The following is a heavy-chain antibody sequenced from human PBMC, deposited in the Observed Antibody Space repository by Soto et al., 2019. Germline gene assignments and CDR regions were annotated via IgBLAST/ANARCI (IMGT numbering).Heavy chain of an antibody. CDR3: ARPHIRSAWNDGFDI. D-gene: IGHD1-1*01. Sequence: QVQLVESGGGVVQPGRSLRLSCAASGFTFDDYSMHWVRQAPGKGLEWVALISYDGGTTHYGDSVKGRFTISRDDCKNTLFLQMNSLRSEDTAVYYCARPHIRSAWNDGFDIWGQGTMVTVSS. J-gene: IGHJ3*02. CDR1: GFTFDDYS. V-gene: IGHV3-30*03. CDR2: ISYDGGTT.